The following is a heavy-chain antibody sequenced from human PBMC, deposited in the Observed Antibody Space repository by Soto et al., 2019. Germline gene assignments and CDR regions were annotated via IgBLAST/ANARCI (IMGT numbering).Heavy chain of an antibody. Sequence: KESGPTLVKPPQTLTLTCTFSGFSLSTSGVGVGWIRQPPGKALEWLALIYWDDDKRYSPSLKSRLTITKDTSKNQVVLTMTNMDPMDTATYYCAHRRGGGSCYPDWGQGTLVTVSS. CDR2: IYWDDDK. V-gene: IGHV2-5*02. CDR3: AHRRGGGSCYPD. CDR1: GFSLSTSGVG. J-gene: IGHJ4*02. D-gene: IGHD2-15*01.